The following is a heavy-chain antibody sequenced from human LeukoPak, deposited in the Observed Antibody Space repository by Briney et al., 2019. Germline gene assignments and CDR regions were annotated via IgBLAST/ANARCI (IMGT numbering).Heavy chain of an antibody. CDR1: GFTFSGYW. V-gene: IGHV3-74*01. CDR3: ARGPETYYYDSSAYY. J-gene: IGHJ4*02. CDR2: INNDGSTT. D-gene: IGHD3-22*01. Sequence: GGSLRLSCAASGFTFSGYWMHWVRQAPGKGLVWVSRINNDGSTTNYADSVKGRFTISRDNAENTLYLQMNSLRAEDTAVYYCARGPETYYYDSSAYYWGQGTLVTDSS.